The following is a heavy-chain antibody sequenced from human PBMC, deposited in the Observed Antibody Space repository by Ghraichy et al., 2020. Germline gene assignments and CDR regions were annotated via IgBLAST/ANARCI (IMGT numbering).Heavy chain of an antibody. V-gene: IGHV1-18*01. CDR2: ISAYNDNT. D-gene: IGHD1-26*01. CDR1: GYTFSSYG. Sequence: ASVKVSCKASGYTFSSYGISWVRQAPGQGLEWMGWISAYNDNTNYAQKLQGRVTMTTDTSTSTAYMELRSLRSDDTDVYYCAREWELGYFDYWGQGTLVTVSS. CDR3: AREWELGYFDY. J-gene: IGHJ4*02.